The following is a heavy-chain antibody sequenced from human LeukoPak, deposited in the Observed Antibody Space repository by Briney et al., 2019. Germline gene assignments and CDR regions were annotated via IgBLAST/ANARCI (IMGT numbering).Heavy chain of an antibody. Sequence: GGSLRLSCAASGFTFSNFLMNWVRQGPGMGLEWVSRIGGDGSRTFYADSVKGRFTISRDNAKNTLYLHMNSLRGEDTAVYYCARMTTVTHYWGQGTLVTVSS. J-gene: IGHJ4*02. CDR2: IGGDGSRT. V-gene: IGHV3-74*01. D-gene: IGHD4-17*01. CDR3: ARMTTVTHY. CDR1: GFTFSNFL.